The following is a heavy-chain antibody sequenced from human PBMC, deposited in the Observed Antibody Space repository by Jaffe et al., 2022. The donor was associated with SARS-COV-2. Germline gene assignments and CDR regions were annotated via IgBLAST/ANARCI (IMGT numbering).Heavy chain of an antibody. V-gene: IGHV3-33*01. CDR1: GFTFSSYG. CDR2: IWYDGSNK. Sequence: QVQLVESGGGVVQPGRSLRLSCAASGFTFSSYGMHWVRQAPGKGLEWVAVIWYDGSNKYYADSVKGRFTISRDNSKNTLYLQMNSLRAEDTAVYYCARAAPAAAGFHYWGQGTLVTVSS. D-gene: IGHD6-13*01. J-gene: IGHJ4*02. CDR3: ARAAPAAAGFHY.